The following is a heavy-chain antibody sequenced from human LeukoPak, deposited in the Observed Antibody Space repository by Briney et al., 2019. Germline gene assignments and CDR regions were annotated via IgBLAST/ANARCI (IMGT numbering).Heavy chain of an antibody. CDR3: AREAADGGAFDI. J-gene: IGHJ3*02. CDR2: INPSGGST. V-gene: IGHV1-46*01. Sequence: ASVKVSCKASGYTFTSYDINWVRQAPGQGLEWMGIINPSGGSTSYAQKFQGRVTMTRDTSTSTVYMELSSLRSEDTAVYYCAREAADGGAFDIWGQGTMVTVSS. CDR1: GYTFTSYD. D-gene: IGHD3-10*01.